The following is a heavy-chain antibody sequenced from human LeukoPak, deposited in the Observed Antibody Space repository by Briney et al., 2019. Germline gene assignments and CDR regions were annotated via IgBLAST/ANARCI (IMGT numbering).Heavy chain of an antibody. D-gene: IGHD3-10*02. J-gene: IGHJ4*02. CDR1: GGSFNNHY. CDR2: IYSSGST. V-gene: IGHV4-4*07. CDR3: ATYHFRGDTHYFDY. Sequence: PSETLSLTCTVSGGSFNNHYWSWIRQPAGKGLEWIGRIYSSGSTNYNPSLKSRVTMSVDTSKNKFSLTLSSMPAEDTAVYYCATYHFRGDTHYFDYWGQGILVTVSS.